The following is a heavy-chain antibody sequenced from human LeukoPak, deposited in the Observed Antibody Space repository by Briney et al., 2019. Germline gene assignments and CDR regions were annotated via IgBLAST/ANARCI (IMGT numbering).Heavy chain of an antibody. CDR2: IKGDGIST. CDR3: AKDHYWSIDY. J-gene: IGHJ4*02. Sequence: GGSLRLSCAASGFDFSSNWMHWVRHAPGQGLVWVSRIKGDGISTNYADSVKGRFTISRDIAKNTLYLQMNSLRAEDTDVYYCAKDHYWSIDYWGRGTLVTVSS. D-gene: IGHD3-3*01. CDR1: GFDFSSNW. V-gene: IGHV3-74*01.